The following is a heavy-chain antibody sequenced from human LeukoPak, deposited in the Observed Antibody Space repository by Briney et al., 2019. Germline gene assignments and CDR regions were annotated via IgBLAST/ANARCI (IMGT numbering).Heavy chain of an antibody. V-gene: IGHV4-34*01. J-gene: IGHJ4*02. Sequence: SETLSLTCAVYGGSFSGYYWSWNRQPPGKGLEWIGEINHSGSTNYNPSLKSRVTISVDTSKNQFSLKLSSVTAADTAVYYCASGNRDYWGQGTLVTVSS. CDR3: ASGNRDY. CDR1: GGSFSGYY. CDR2: INHSGST.